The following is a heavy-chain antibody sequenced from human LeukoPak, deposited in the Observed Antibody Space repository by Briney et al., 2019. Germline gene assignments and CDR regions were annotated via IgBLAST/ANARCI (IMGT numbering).Heavy chain of an antibody. CDR3: AKGITAFGVVIIRDYYFDY. CDR2: IRYDGNNK. CDR1: GFIFSSYG. J-gene: IGHJ4*02. D-gene: IGHD3-3*01. V-gene: IGHV3-30*02. Sequence: PGGSLRLSCAASGFIFSSYGMHWVRQAPGKGLEWVAFIRYDGNNKYYTDSVKGRFTISRDNSKNTVYLQMNSLRAEDTAVYYCAKGITAFGVVIIRDYYFDYWGQGTLVTVSS.